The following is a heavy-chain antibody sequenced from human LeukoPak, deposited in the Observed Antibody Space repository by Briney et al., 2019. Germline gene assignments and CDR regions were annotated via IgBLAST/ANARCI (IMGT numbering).Heavy chain of an antibody. CDR2: IWYDESNK. CDR1: GFTLSSYG. J-gene: IGHJ6*02. Sequence: GGSLRLSCAASGFTLSSYGMHWVRQAPGKGLEWVAVIWYDESNKYYADSVKGRFTISRDNSKNTLYLQMNSMRAEDTAVYYCARESSGWYYYYYGMDVWGQGTTVTVSS. CDR3: ARESSGWYYYYYGMDV. V-gene: IGHV3-33*01. D-gene: IGHD6-19*01.